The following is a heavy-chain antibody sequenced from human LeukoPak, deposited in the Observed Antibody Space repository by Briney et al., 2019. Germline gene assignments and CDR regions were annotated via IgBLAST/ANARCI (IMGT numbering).Heavy chain of an antibody. CDR2: IKHDGSVK. CDR1: GFTFSSYG. CDR3: AGTSYYFHY. J-gene: IGHJ4*02. Sequence: GGSLRLSCAASGFTFSSYGMHWVRQAPGKGLEWLANIKHDGSVKNYVDSVKGQFTISRDNAKNSVYLQMSSLRVEDTAVYFCAGTSYYFHYWGQGTLVTVSP. V-gene: IGHV3-7*01.